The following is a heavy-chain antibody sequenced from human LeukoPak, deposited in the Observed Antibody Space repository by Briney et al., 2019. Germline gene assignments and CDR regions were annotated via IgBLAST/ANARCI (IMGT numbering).Heavy chain of an antibody. CDR1: GYTFTGYY. CDR3: ARDGDSLMVDFDY. D-gene: IGHD2-8*01. J-gene: IGHJ4*02. CDR2: ISPNSGGA. V-gene: IGHV1-2*02. Sequence: ASVKVSCKASGYTFTGYYMYWVRQAPGQGLEWVGWISPNSGGANFAQKFQGRVTMTRDTSISTAYLELSRLTSDDTAVYYCARDGDSLMVDFDYWGQGTLATVSS.